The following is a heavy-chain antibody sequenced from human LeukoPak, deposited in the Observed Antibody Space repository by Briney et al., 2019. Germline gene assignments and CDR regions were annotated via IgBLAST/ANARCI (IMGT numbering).Heavy chain of an antibody. V-gene: IGHV4-38-2*01. CDR1: DYSIRNGYY. Sequence: SETLSLTCAVSDYSIRNGYYWGWIRQPPGKGLEWIGNIDYTGNNYYNPSLKSRVTISADTSKNQFSLKMSSVTAADSALYYCARVPHGETNFGMVFYRFDPWGQGTLVTVSS. CDR3: ARVPHGETNFGMVFYRFDP. CDR2: IDYTGNN. J-gene: IGHJ5*02. D-gene: IGHD3-3*01.